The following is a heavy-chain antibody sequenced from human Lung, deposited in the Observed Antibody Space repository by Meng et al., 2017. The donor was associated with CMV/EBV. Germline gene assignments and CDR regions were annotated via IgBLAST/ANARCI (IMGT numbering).Heavy chain of an antibody. Sequence: QVQPVQLGAEGKKPGASVKVSCKASGYSFTTYAMHWVRQAPGQRLEWMGRIIPILGIANYAQKFQGRVTITADKSTSTAYMELSSLRSEDTAVYYCASSIFGVVIISPLGYWGQGTLVTVSS. J-gene: IGHJ4*02. D-gene: IGHD3-3*01. V-gene: IGHV1-69*04. CDR1: GYSFTTYA. CDR3: ASSIFGVVIISPLGY. CDR2: IIPILGIA.